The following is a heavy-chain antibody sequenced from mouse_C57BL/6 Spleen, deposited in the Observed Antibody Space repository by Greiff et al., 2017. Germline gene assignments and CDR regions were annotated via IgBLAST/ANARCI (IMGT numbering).Heavy chain of an antibody. CDR1: GYAFSSSW. J-gene: IGHJ4*01. CDR3: SRFSYGDYGAMDY. V-gene: IGHV1-82*01. Sequence: QVQLQQSGPELVKPGASVKISCKASGYAFSSSWMNWVKQRPGKGLGWIGRIKPGDGDTNYNGKFKGKATLTADKSSSTAYMQLSSLTSEDAAVYFCSRFSYGDYGAMDYWGQGTSVTVSS. CDR2: IKPGDGDT. D-gene: IGHD2-13*01.